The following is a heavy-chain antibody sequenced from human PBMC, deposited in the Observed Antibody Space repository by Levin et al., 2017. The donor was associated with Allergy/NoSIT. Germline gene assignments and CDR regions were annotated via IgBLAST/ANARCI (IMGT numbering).Heavy chain of an antibody. D-gene: IGHD1-1*01. J-gene: IGHJ4*02. V-gene: IGHV2-5*02. Sequence: SGPTLVKPTQTLTLTCSFSGFSLTTSGVGVGWILQPPGKALECLALIYWDNDKRYSPSLRSRLTISKDTSKNQVVLTMTNMDPVDTATYFCAHRRGGYSWNGGYFDQWGQGTLVTVSS. CDR2: IYWDNDK. CDR1: GFSLTTSGVG. CDR3: AHRRGGYSWNGGYFDQ.